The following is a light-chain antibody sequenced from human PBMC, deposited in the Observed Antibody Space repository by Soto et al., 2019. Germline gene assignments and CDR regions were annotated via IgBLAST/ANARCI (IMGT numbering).Light chain of an antibody. CDR1: QGISSY. CDR3: QQLNSYPHST. J-gene: IGKJ3*01. V-gene: IGKV1-9*01. Sequence: DIQLTQSPSFLSASVGDRVTITCRASQGISSYLAWYQQKPGKAPKLLIYAASTLQSGVPSRFSGSGSGTGFTLTISSLQPEDFATYYCQQLNSYPHSTFGPGTKVDIK. CDR2: AAS.